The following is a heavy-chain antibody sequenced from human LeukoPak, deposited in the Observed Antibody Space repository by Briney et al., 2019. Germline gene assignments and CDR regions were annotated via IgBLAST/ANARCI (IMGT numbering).Heavy chain of an antibody. CDR2: IYYSGDS. V-gene: IGHV4-39*01. J-gene: IGHJ5*02. CDR3: ARQSGDCFP. Sequence: PSETLSLTCTVSGGSISSSSYYWGWIRQPPGKGLEWIGSIYYSGDSYYNPSLKSRVTISLDTSKNQFSLKLSSVTAAGTAVYYCARQSGDCFPWGQGTLVTVSS. CDR1: GGSISSSSYY. D-gene: IGHD2-21*01.